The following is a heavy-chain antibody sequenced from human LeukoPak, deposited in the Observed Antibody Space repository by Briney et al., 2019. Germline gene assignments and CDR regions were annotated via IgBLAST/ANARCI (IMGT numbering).Heavy chain of an antibody. CDR1: GGSVSSGSYY. J-gene: IGHJ4*02. CDR3: ARGGKPTAYYFDY. CDR2: IYYSGST. D-gene: IGHD4-23*01. Sequence: SETLSLTCTVSGGSVSSGSYYWSWIRQPPGKGLEWIGYIYYSGSTNYNPSLKSRVTISVDTSKNQFSLKLSSVTAEDTAVYYCARGGKPTAYYFDYWGQGTLVTVSS. V-gene: IGHV4-61*01.